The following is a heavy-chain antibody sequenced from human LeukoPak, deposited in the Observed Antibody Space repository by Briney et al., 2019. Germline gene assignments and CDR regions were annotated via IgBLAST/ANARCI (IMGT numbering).Heavy chain of an antibody. CDR1: AYTFTDYY. CDR3: ATTSGHFYY. V-gene: IGHV1-2*06. Sequence: ASVKVSCKASAYTFTDYYVHWVRQAPGQGLEWMGRINPSSGDTNYAQNFQGRVTMTRDTSISTAYMELSRLRSDDTAVYYCATTSGHFYYWGQGTLVTVSS. D-gene: IGHD1-26*01. J-gene: IGHJ4*02. CDR2: INPSSGDT.